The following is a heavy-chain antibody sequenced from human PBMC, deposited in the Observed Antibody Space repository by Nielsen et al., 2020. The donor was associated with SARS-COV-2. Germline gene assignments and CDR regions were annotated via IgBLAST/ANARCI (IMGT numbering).Heavy chain of an antibody. CDR2: IWYDGSNK. CDR1: GFTFSSYG. V-gene: IGHV3-30*02. J-gene: IGHJ6*02. Sequence: GESLKISCAASGFTFSSYGMHWVRQAPGKGLEWVAVIWYDGSNKYYADSVKGRFTISRDNSKNTLYPQMNSLRAEDTAVYYCAKGFTILYVVDVWGQGTTVTVSS. CDR3: AKGFTILYVVDV. D-gene: IGHD3-3*01.